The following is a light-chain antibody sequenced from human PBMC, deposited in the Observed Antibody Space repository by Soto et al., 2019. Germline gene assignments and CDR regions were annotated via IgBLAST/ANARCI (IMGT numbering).Light chain of an antibody. V-gene: IGKV3-15*01. CDR2: GVS. J-gene: IGKJ2*01. Sequence: EIVMTQSPATLSVSPGETATLSCRASRSVSSKLAWFQQKPGQAPSLLIYGVSTRAIGVPVRFSGSGSGTEFTLTINSLQSEDFAVYYCQQYNNWPHTFGQGTKVDIK. CDR3: QQYNNWPHT. CDR1: RSVSSK.